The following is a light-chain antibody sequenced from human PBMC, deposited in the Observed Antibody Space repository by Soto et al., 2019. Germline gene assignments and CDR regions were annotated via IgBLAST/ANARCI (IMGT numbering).Light chain of an antibody. Sequence: IVLTPSQATLSLYAGEGATVSCRASQSVSSSYLAWYQQKPGQAPRLLIYGASSRATGIPDRFSGSGSETDFTLTMSRLEPEDFAVYYCQHYGSSPHSFGPGTKVDIK. CDR2: GAS. CDR3: QHYGSSPHS. CDR1: QSVSSSY. V-gene: IGKV3-20*01. J-gene: IGKJ3*01.